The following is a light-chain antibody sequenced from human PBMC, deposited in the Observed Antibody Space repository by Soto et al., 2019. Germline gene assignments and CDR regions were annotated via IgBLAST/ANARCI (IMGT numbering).Light chain of an antibody. CDR3: QQYNNWPDT. CDR1: QSVSSN. Sequence: EIVMTQSPATLSVSPGERATLSCRASQSVSSNLAWYQQKPGQAPRLLIYGASTRATGIPARFSGSGSGTEFTLTISSLQSEDFAVYYCQQYNNWPDTFGGGTRWIS. CDR2: GAS. J-gene: IGKJ4*01. V-gene: IGKV3-15*01.